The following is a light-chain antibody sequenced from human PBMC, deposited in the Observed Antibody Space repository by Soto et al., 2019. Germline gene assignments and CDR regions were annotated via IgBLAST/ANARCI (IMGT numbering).Light chain of an antibody. CDR1: QSVGSSY. CDR3: QQYTTSSWT. J-gene: IGKJ1*01. CDR2: GTP. V-gene: IGKV3-20*01. Sequence: EVVLTQSPGTLSLSPGERATLSCRASQSVGSSYLAWYQQKPGQAPRVLIYGTPSRATGIPDRFSGSGSGTDFTLTISSLEPEDFAVYYCQQYTTSSWTCGQGTKVEIE.